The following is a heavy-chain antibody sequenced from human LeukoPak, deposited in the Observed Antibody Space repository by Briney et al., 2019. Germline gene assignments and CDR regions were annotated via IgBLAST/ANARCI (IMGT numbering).Heavy chain of an antibody. CDR1: GYTFTSYA. J-gene: IGHJ4*02. D-gene: IGHD1-26*01. CDR3: ARRELAGSTAYFDY. Sequence: ASVKVSCKASGYTFTSYAMHWVRQAPGQRLEWMGWINAGNGNTKYSQKFQGRVTMTRDTSTSTVYMELSSLRSEDTAVYYCARRELAGSTAYFDYWGRGTLVTVSS. V-gene: IGHV1-3*01. CDR2: INAGNGNT.